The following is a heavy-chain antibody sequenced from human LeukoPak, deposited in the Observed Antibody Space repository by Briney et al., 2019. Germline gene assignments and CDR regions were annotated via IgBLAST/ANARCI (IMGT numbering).Heavy chain of an antibody. Sequence: QPGRSLRISCAASGFTFSSYAMHWVRQAPGKGLEWVAVISYDGSNKYYADSVKGRFTISRDNSKNTLYLQMNSLRAEDTAVYYCARGLHYYYDSSGYPYYFDYWGQGTLVTVSS. CDR3: ARGLHYYYDSSGYPYYFDY. CDR1: GFTFSSYA. CDR2: ISYDGSNK. V-gene: IGHV3-30-3*01. J-gene: IGHJ4*02. D-gene: IGHD3-22*01.